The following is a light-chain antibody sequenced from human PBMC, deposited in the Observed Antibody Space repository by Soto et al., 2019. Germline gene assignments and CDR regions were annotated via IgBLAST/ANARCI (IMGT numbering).Light chain of an antibody. V-gene: IGKV3-20*01. CDR3: QQYGSSPLT. CDR1: QSVSSSY. Sequence: EIVLTQSPGTLSLSPGERATLSCRASQSVSSSYLAWYQQKPGQAPRLLIYGASSRATGIPDRFSGSGSGTDFTLTISSLETEDFAVYYCQQYGSSPLTFGQGTKLDI. J-gene: IGKJ1*01. CDR2: GAS.